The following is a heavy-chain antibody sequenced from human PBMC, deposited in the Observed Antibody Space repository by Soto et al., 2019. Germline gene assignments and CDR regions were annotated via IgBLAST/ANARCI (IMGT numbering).Heavy chain of an antibody. CDR2: IYPGDSDT. CDR1: GYSFTSYW. Sequence: SGESLKISCKGSGYSFTSYWIGWVRQMPGKGLEWMGIIYPGDSDTRYSPSFQGQVTISADKSISTAYLQWSSLKAADTAMYYCARCGGDCYSYYYGMDVWGQGTTVTVSS. CDR3: ARCGGDCYSYYYGMDV. J-gene: IGHJ6*02. V-gene: IGHV5-51*01. D-gene: IGHD2-21*02.